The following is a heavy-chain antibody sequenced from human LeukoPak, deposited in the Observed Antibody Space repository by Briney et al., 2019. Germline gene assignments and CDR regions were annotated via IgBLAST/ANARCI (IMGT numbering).Heavy chain of an antibody. CDR1: GGSISSYY. CDR2: IYYSGST. J-gene: IGHJ3*02. Sequence: SETLSLTCTVSGGSISSYYWSWIRQPPGKGLEWIGYIYYSGSTNYNPSLKSRVTISVDTSKNQFSLKLSSVTAADTAVYYCARAWAASGFKSAFDIWGQGTMVTVSS. D-gene: IGHD6-13*01. V-gene: IGHV4-59*01. CDR3: ARAWAASGFKSAFDI.